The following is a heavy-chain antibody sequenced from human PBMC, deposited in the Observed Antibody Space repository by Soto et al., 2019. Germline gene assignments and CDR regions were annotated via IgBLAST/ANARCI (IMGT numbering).Heavy chain of an antibody. V-gene: IGHV1-46*01. J-gene: IGHJ4*02. CDR1: GYTFTKFH. Sequence: ASVKVSCKASGYTFTKFHIHWVRQAPGQGLEWMGMIDPSGGVTRDAQRFQGRITMTSDTSTSSAYMELRGLTSEDTAVDYCGRPLIGHDNYETIGYYFDHWGPGTLVTVS. CDR2: IDPSGGVT. CDR3: GRPLIGHDNYETIGYYFDH. D-gene: IGHD3-16*01.